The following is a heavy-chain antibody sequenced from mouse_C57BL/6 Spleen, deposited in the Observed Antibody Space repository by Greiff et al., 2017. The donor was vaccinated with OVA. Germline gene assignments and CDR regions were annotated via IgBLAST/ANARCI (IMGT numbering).Heavy chain of an antibody. J-gene: IGHJ1*03. CDR3: ARDPYYYGSPSYWYFDV. D-gene: IGHD1-1*01. V-gene: IGHV1-82*01. CDR2: IYPGDGDT. Sequence: VQLQQSGPELVKPGASVKISCKASGYAFSSSWMNWVKQRPGQGLEWIGRIYPGDGDTNYNGKFKGKATLTADKSSSTAYMQLSSLTSEDSAVYFCARDPYYYGSPSYWYFDVWGTGTTVTVAS. CDR1: GYAFSSSW.